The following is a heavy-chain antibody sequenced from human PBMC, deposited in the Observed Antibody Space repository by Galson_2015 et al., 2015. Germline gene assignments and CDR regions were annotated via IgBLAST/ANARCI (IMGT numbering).Heavy chain of an antibody. CDR2: ISGSGGSI. V-gene: IGHV3-23*01. CDR3: AKDPKWGYGAHAENYFDY. Sequence: SLRLSCAASGFTFSSFAMSWVRQAPGKGLEWVSLISGSGGSISYADSVKGRFTISRDNSKNTLYLQMNSLRAEDTAVYYCAKDPKWGYGAHAENYFDYWGQGTRVTVSS. CDR1: GFTFSSFA. D-gene: IGHD4/OR15-4a*01. J-gene: IGHJ4*02.